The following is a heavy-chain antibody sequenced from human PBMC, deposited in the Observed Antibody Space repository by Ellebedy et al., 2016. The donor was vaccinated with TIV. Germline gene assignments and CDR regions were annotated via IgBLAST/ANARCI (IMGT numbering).Heavy chain of an antibody. Sequence: GGSLRLXCAASGFTFDDYAMHWVRQAPGRGLEWVSGISWNSGSIGYADSVKGRFTISRDNAKNSLYLQMNSLRAEDTAVYYCTRQTPYGDYGYYFDYWGQGTLVTVSS. CDR2: ISWNSGSI. CDR1: GFTFDDYA. D-gene: IGHD4-17*01. V-gene: IGHV3-9*01. J-gene: IGHJ4*02. CDR3: TRQTPYGDYGYYFDY.